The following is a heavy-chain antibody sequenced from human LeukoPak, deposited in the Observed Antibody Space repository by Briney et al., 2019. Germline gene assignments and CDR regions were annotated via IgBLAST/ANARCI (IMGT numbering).Heavy chain of an antibody. V-gene: IGHV1-46*01. CDR2: INPSGGGT. J-gene: IGHJ4*02. CDR1: GYSFVNYY. Sequence: ASVKVSCKAAGYSFVNYYMHWVRQAPGQGLEWMAIINPSGGGTTYAEKFQGRVTVTMDTSTRTVYMDLSSLRSDGTAVYYCARGDRLPGYSAPVGDYWGQGTLVTVSS. CDR3: ARGDRLPGYSAPVGDY. D-gene: IGHD3-9*01.